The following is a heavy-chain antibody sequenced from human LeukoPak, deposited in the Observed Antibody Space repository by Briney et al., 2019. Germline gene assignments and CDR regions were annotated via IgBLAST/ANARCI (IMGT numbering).Heavy chain of an antibody. CDR1: GFTFSSYA. J-gene: IGHJ4*02. CDR3: ATSDPYSNYFDY. D-gene: IGHD4-11*01. Sequence: PGRSLRLSCAASGFTFSSYAMHWVRQAPGKGLEWVAVISYDGSNKYYADSVKGRFTISRDNSKNTLYLQMNSLRAEDTAVYYCATSDPYSNYFDYWGQGTLVTVSS. V-gene: IGHV3-30-3*01. CDR2: ISYDGSNK.